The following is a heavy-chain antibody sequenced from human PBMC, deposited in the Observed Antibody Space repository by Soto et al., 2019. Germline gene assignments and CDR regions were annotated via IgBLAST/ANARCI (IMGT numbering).Heavy chain of an antibody. D-gene: IGHD5-18*01. CDR1: GFTFSSYG. CDR2: ISYDGSNK. J-gene: IGHJ4*02. V-gene: IGHV3-30*18. CDR3: AKDDSGNTALDY. Sequence: QVQLVESGGGVVQPGRSLRLSCAASGFTFSSYGMHWVRQAPGKGLEWVAVISYDGSNKYYADSVKGRFTISRDNSKNTLYLQMNSLRAEDTAVYYCAKDDSGNTALDYWGQGTLVTVSS.